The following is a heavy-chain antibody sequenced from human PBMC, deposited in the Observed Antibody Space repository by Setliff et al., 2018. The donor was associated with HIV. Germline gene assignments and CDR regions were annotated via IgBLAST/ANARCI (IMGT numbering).Heavy chain of an antibody. CDR2: IFSDDEK. CDR1: GFSLSNARVG. V-gene: IGHV2-26*01. J-gene: IGHJ4*02. CDR3: ARIREPYDFWSGSLVYFDY. Sequence: SGPTLVNPTETLTLTCTVSGFSLSNARVGVSWIRQPPGKALEWLAYIFSDDEKSYSTSLKRRLTISKDTSKSQVVLTMTNMDPVDTATYYCARIREPYDFWSGSLVYFDYWGQGTLVTVSS. D-gene: IGHD3-3*01.